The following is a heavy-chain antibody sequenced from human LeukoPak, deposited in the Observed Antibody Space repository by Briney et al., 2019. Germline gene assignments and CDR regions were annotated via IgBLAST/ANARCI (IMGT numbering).Heavy chain of an antibody. V-gene: IGHV4-4*07. J-gene: IGHJ3*02. CDR2: IYTSGST. D-gene: IGHD3-3*01. CDR3: ARVGEGYDFWSGYSPSGAFDI. CDR1: GGSISSYY. Sequence: PSETLSLTCTVSGGSISSYYWSWIRQPAGEGLEWIGRIYTSGSTNYNPSLKSRVTMSVDTSKNQFSLKLSSVTAADTAVYYCARVGEGYDFWSGYSPSGAFDIWGQGTMVTVSS.